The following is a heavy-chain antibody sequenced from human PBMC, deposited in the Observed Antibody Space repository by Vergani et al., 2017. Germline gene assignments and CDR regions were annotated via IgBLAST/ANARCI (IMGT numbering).Heavy chain of an antibody. V-gene: IGHV3-30*18. Sequence: QVQLVESGGGVVQPGRSLRLSCAASGFTFSSYGMHWVRQAPGKGLEWVEVISYDGSNKYYADSVKGRFTISRDNSKNALYLQMNSLRAEDTAVYYCGKGQLWSTPLTDYWGQGTLVTVSS. CDR1: GFTFSSYG. CDR2: ISYDGSNK. D-gene: IGHD5-18*01. CDR3: GKGQLWSTPLTDY. J-gene: IGHJ4*02.